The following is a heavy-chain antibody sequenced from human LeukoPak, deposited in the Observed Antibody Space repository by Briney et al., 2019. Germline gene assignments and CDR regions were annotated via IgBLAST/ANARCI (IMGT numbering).Heavy chain of an antibody. D-gene: IGHD6-19*01. Sequence: PGASLRLSCEASGFTFSRYAMSWVRQVTGKGPEWISAISGSGSMTYYADSVKGRFTISRDNSKNTLYLQMNSLRAEDTAVYNCVKGAVAGMGADDYWGQGTLVTVSS. CDR1: GFTFSRYA. CDR3: VKGAVAGMGADDY. CDR2: ISGSGSMT. J-gene: IGHJ4*02. V-gene: IGHV3-23*01.